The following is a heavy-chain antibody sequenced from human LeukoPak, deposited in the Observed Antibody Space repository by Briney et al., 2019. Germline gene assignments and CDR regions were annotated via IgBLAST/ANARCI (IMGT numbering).Heavy chain of an antibody. D-gene: IGHD4-17*01. J-gene: IGHJ4*02. CDR2: IYHSGST. Sequence: ASETLSLTCTVSGYSISSGYYWGWIRQPPGKGLEWIGSIYHSGSTYYNPSLKSRVTISVDTSKNQFSLKLSSVTAADTAVYYCASITVTTGGSDYWGQGTLVTVSS. V-gene: IGHV4-38-2*02. CDR3: ASITVTTGGSDY. CDR1: GYSISSGYY.